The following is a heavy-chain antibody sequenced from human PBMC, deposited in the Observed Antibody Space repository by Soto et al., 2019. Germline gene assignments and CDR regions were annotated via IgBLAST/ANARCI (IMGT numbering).Heavy chain of an antibody. J-gene: IGHJ6*02. V-gene: IGHV1-18*01. CDR1: GFTFAIYG. D-gene: IGHD2-15*01. Sequence: ASVKVSCKASGFTFAIYGITWVQQAPGQGLEWMGWINPYNGNTNYAQKFQGRVTMTTDTSTSTGYMELRSLRSDDTAVYYCARVVAAAPVYYGMDVWGQGTTVTVSS. CDR2: INPYNGNT. CDR3: ARVVAAAPVYYGMDV.